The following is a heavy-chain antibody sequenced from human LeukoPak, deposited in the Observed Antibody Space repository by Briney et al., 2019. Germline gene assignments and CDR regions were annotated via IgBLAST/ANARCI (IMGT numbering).Heavy chain of an antibody. CDR1: GYTFTDYY. CDR3: ASITMIVVVITLGYYGMDV. CDR2: INPNSGGT. Sequence: ASVKVSCKASGYTFTDYYMHWVRQAPGQGLEWMGWINPNSGGTNYAQKFQGWVTMTRDTSISTAYVELSRLRSDDTAVYYCASITMIVVVITLGYYGMDVWGQGTTVTVSS. V-gene: IGHV1-2*04. D-gene: IGHD3-22*01. J-gene: IGHJ6*02.